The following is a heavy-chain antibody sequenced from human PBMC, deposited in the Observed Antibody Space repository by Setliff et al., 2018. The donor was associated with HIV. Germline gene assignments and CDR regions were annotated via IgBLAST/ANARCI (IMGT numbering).Heavy chain of an antibody. V-gene: IGHV2-5*02. Sequence: GPTLVNPTQTLTVTCTFSGFSLYTRGVGVGWILQPPGKALEWLAVIYWDDYKHYSPSLKNRLTVTKDNSKNQVVLTMTNMDPADTATYYCAHCPGSSSSSGWFDPWGQGTLVTVSS. CDR3: AHCPGSSSSSGWFDP. CDR1: GFSLYTRGVG. CDR2: IYWDDYK. J-gene: IGHJ5*02. D-gene: IGHD6-6*01.